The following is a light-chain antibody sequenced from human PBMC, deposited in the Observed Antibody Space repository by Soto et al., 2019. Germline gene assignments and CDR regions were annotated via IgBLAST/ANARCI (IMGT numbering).Light chain of an antibody. J-gene: IGLJ1*01. CDR3: SSHTSGDTRV. Sequence: QSVLTQPPSASGSPGQSVTISCAGTSSDVGGYNYVSWYQQHPGKAPKLMIYDVSKRPSGVPDRFSGSKSGNTASLTISGLQPDDEADYYCSSHTSGDTRVFGSGTKVTVL. CDR2: DVS. V-gene: IGLV2-11*01. CDR1: SSDVGGYNY.